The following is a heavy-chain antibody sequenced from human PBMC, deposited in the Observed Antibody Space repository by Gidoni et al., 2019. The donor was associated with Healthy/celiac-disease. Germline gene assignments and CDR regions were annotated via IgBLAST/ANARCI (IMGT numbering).Heavy chain of an antibody. J-gene: IGHJ4*02. CDR2: INHSGST. V-gene: IGHV4-34*01. D-gene: IGHD1-26*01. CDR3: ARDSGSYFTGHDY. CDR1: GGSFSGYY. Sequence: QVQLQQWGAGLLKPSETLSLTCAVYGGSFSGYYWSWIRQPPGKGLEWIGEINHSGSTNYNPSLKSRVTISVDTSKNQFSLKLSSVTAADTAVYYCARDSGSYFTGHDYWGQGTLVTVSS.